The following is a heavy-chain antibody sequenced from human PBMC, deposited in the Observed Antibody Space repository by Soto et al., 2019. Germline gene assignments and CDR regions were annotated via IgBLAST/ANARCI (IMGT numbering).Heavy chain of an antibody. V-gene: IGHV3-21*01. Sequence: GGSLRLSCAASGFTFSSYSMNWVRQAPGKGLEWVSSISSSSSYIYYADSVKGRFTISRYNAKNSLYLQMNSLRAEDTAVYYCATILGIEDYYYGMDVWAQGTTVTVSS. CDR1: GFTFSSYS. D-gene: IGHD7-27*01. CDR3: ATILGIEDYYYGMDV. CDR2: ISSSSSYI. J-gene: IGHJ6*02.